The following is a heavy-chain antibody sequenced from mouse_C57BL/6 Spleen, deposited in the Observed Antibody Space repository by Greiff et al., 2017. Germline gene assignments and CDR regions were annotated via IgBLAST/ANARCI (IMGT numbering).Heavy chain of an antibody. Sequence: EVKLVESGGDLVKPGGSLKLSCAASGFTFSSYGMSWVRQTPDKRLEWVATISSGGSYTYYLDSVKGRFTISRDNAKNTLYLQMSSLKSNDTAMYYCARHRALIYYDYDGDKLLDYWGQGTTLTVSS. D-gene: IGHD2-4*01. CDR2: ISSGGSYT. J-gene: IGHJ2*01. CDR1: GFTFSSYG. CDR3: ARHRALIYYDYDGDKLLDY. V-gene: IGHV5-6*01.